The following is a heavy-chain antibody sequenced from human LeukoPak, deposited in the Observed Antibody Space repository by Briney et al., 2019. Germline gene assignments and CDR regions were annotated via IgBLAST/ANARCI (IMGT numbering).Heavy chain of an antibody. J-gene: IGHJ6*03. CDR1: GFTFSQFA. Sequence: PGGSLRLSCATSGFTFSQFAMTWVRQAPGKGLEWVSDIYSGDSTYYADSVKGRFTISRDNSKNTLYLQMNSLRAEDTAVYYCARGPHIYYYYMDVWGKGTTVTVSS. V-gene: IGHV3-53*01. D-gene: IGHD2-21*01. CDR2: IYSGDST. CDR3: ARGPHIYYYYMDV.